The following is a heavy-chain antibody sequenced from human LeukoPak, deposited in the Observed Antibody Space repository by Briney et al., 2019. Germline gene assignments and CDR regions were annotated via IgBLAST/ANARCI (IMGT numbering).Heavy chain of an antibody. CDR1: GYTFTGYY. D-gene: IGHD6-13*01. V-gene: IGHV1-2*02. J-gene: IGHJ4*02. CDR2: INPNSGGT. CDR3: ARDQGHYSSWSSFDY. Sequence: GASVKVSCKASGYTFTGYYMHWVRQAPGQGLEWMGWINPNSGGTNYAQKFQGRVTMTRDTSISTAYMELSRLRSDDTAVFYCARDQGHYSSWSSFDYWGQGSLVTVSS.